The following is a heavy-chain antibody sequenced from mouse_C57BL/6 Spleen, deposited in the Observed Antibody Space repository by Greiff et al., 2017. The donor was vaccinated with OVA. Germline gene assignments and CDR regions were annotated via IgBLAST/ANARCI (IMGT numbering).Heavy chain of an antibody. Sequence: EVMLVESGGGLVQPKGSLKLSCAASGFSFNTYAMNWVRQAPGKGLEWVARIRSKSNNYATYYADSVKDRFTISRDDSESMLYLQMNNLKTEDTAMYYCVSPHRVYGYDGGFAYWGQGTLVTVSA. D-gene: IGHD2-2*01. CDR3: VSPHRVYGYDGGFAY. CDR2: IRSKSNNYAT. J-gene: IGHJ3*01. V-gene: IGHV10-1*01. CDR1: GFSFNTYA.